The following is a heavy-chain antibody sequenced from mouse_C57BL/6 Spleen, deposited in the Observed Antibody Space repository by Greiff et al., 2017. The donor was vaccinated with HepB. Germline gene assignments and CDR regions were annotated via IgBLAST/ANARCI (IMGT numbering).Heavy chain of an antibody. J-gene: IGHJ2*01. D-gene: IGHD2-3*01. Sequence: EVKLMESGPELVKPGASVKISCKASGYSFTGYYMNWVKQSPEKSLEWIGEINPSTGGTTYNQKFKAKATLTVDKSSSTAYMQLKSLTSEDSAVYYCARKGGWDYWGQGTTLTVSS. CDR2: INPSTGGT. CDR3: ARKGGWDY. V-gene: IGHV1-42*01. CDR1: GYSFTGYY.